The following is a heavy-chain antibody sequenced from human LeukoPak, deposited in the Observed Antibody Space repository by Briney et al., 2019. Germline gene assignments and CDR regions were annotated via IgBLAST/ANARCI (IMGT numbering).Heavy chain of an antibody. D-gene: IGHD1-1*01. V-gene: IGHV3-30-3*01. J-gene: IGHJ3*02. CDR1: GFTFSSYA. CDR3: AREMGSRYNWNTHDAFDI. CDR2: ISYDGSNK. Sequence: GGSLRLSCAASGFTFSSYAMHWVRQAPGKGLEWVAVISYDGSNKYYADSVKGRFTISRDNSKNTLYLQMNSLRAEDTAVYYCAREMGSRYNWNTHDAFDIWGQGTMVTVSS.